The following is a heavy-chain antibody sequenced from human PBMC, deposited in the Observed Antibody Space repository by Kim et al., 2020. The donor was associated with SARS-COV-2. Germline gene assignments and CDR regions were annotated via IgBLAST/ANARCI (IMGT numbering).Heavy chain of an antibody. J-gene: IGHJ4*02. Sequence: ASVKVSCKASGYTFTSYYMHWVRQAPGQGLEWMGIINPSGGSTSYAQKFQGRVTMTRDTSTSTVYMELSSLRSEDTAVYYCAREATEITMVRQYYFDYWGQGTLVTVSS. CDR2: INPSGGST. D-gene: IGHD3-10*01. CDR3: AREATEITMVRQYYFDY. V-gene: IGHV1-46*01. CDR1: GYTFTSYY.